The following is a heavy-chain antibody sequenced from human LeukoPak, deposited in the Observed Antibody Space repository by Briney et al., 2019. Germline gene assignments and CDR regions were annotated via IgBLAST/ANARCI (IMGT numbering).Heavy chain of an antibody. V-gene: IGHV3-21*01. D-gene: IGHD3-3*01. CDR2: ISSSSSYI. J-gene: IGHJ6*02. CDR3: ARDHQPIRFLEWLPTPYGMDV. Sequence: GGSLRLSCAASGFTFSSYSMNWVRQAPGKGLEWVSSISSSSSYIYYADSVKGRFTISRDNAKNSLYLQMNSLRAEDTAVYYCARDHQPIRFLEWLPTPYGMDVWGQGTTVTVSS. CDR1: GFTFSSYS.